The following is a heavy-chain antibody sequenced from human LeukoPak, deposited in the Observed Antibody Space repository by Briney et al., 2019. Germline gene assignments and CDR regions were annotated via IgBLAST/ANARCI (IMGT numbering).Heavy chain of an antibody. D-gene: IGHD4-17*01. CDR3: AKDGVTTFYYYYYYMDV. CDR2: IRYDGSNK. V-gene: IGHV3-30*02. Sequence: GGSLRLSCAGSGFSFSSYGMHWVRQAPGKGLEWMAFIRYDGSNKYYADSVKGRFTISRDNSKNTLYLQMNSLRAEDTAVYYCAKDGVTTFYYYYYYMDVWGKGTTVTISS. J-gene: IGHJ6*03. CDR1: GFSFSSYG.